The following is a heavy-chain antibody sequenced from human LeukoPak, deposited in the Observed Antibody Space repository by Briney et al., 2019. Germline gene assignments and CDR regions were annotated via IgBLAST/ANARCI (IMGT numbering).Heavy chain of an antibody. CDR1: GYAFTSYD. Sequence: GASVKVSCKASGYAFTSYDINWVRQATGQGLEWMGWIDPNTGNTGYVQKFQGRVTMTRNTSISTAYMELSSLRSEDTAVYYCARKSVAAAAYWGQGTLVTVSS. J-gene: IGHJ4*02. CDR2: IDPNTGNT. V-gene: IGHV1-8*01. D-gene: IGHD2-15*01. CDR3: ARKSVAAAAY.